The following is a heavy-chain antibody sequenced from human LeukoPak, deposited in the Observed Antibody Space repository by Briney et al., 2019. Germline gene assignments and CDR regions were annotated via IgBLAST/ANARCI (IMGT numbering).Heavy chain of an antibody. Sequence: GGSLRLSCAASGFTFSDYYMSWIRQAPGKGLEWVSYISSSSSYTNYAGSVKGRFTISRDNAKNSLYLQMNSLRAEDTAVYYCASPLGIAAAGTRNSWDYYYGMDVWGQGTTVTVSS. CDR3: ASPLGIAAAGTRNSWDYYYGMDV. V-gene: IGHV3-11*03. CDR1: GFTFSDYY. J-gene: IGHJ6*02. D-gene: IGHD6-13*01. CDR2: ISSSSSYT.